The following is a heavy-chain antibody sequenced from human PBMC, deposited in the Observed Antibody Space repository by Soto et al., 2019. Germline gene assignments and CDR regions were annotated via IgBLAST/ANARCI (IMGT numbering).Heavy chain of an antibody. CDR2: IYSGGST. J-gene: IGHJ3*02. CDR1: GFTVSSNY. V-gene: IGHV3-53*04. Sequence: EVQLVESGGGLVQPGGSLRLSCAASGFTVSSNYMSWVRQAPGKGLEWVSVIYSGGSTYYADSVKGRFTISRHNSKNKLYLQMNSLRAEDTAVYYCARGRGYSSGWLVAFDIWGQGTMVTVSS. CDR3: ARGRGYSSGWLVAFDI. D-gene: IGHD6-19*01.